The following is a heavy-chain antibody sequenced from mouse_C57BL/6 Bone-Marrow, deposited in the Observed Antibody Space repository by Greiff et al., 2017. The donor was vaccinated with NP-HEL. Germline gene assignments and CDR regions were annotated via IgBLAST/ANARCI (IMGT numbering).Heavy chain of an antibody. CDR1: GYTFTSYW. CDR2: IYPGSGST. Sequence: QVHVKQPGAELVKPGASVKMSCKASGYTFTSYWITWVKQRPGQGLEWIGDIYPGSGSTNYNEKFKSKATLTVDTSSSTAYMQLSSLTSEDSAVYYGARWYYGGWGQGTLVTVSA. J-gene: IGHJ3*01. V-gene: IGHV1-55*01. CDR3: ARWYYGG. D-gene: IGHD1-1*01.